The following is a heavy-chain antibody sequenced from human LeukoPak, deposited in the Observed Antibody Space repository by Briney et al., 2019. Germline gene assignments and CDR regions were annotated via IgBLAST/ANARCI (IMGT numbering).Heavy chain of an antibody. CDR1: GDSISSGGYW. CDR2: ISYGGKA. CDR3: ARAPVATPSEFDY. J-gene: IGHJ4*02. D-gene: IGHD5-12*01. Sequence: SQTLSLTCAVSGDSISSGGYWWSWIRQHPGKGPEWIGYISYGGKADYNPSLKSRVAISADTPKNQFSLKLSSTTAADSAVYYCARAPVATPSEFDYWGQGTLVTVSS. V-gene: IGHV4-31*11.